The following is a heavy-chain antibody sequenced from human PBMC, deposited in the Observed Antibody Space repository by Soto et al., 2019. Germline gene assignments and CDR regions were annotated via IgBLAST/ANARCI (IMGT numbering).Heavy chain of an antibody. Sequence: INPSDGSTTHAQKFQGSVTWTSDTSTSTVYMDLSSLRSDNTAVHYCARGGPDLATIGSFDYWGQGTLVTVSS. V-gene: IGHV1-46*01. J-gene: IGHJ4*02. CDR2: INPSDGST. D-gene: IGHD5-12*01. CDR3: ARGGPDLATIGSFDY.